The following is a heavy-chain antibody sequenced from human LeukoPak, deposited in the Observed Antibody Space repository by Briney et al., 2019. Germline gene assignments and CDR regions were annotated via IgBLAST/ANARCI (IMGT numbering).Heavy chain of an antibody. Sequence: GGSLRLSCAASGLTVSSNYMSWVRQAPGKGLEWVAVISYDGSNKYYADSVKGRFTISRDNSKNTLYLQMNSLRAEDTAVYYCAKDAPYCSSTSCYPVDWGQGTLVTVSS. D-gene: IGHD2-2*01. CDR3: AKDAPYCSSTSCYPVD. CDR1: GLTVSSNY. J-gene: IGHJ4*02. V-gene: IGHV3-30*18. CDR2: ISYDGSNK.